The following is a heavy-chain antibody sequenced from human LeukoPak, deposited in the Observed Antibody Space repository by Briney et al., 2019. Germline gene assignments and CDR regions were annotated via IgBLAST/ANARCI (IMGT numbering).Heavy chain of an antibody. J-gene: IGHJ5*02. Sequence: SVKVSCKASGGTFSSYAISWVRQAPGQGLEWMGRIIPILGIANYAQKFQGRVTITADKSTSTAYMELSSLRSDDTAVYYCARDKVIASAGTPNWFDPWGQGTLVTVSS. CDR3: ARDKVIASAGTPNWFDP. CDR1: GGTFSSYA. CDR2: IIPILGIA. D-gene: IGHD6-13*01. V-gene: IGHV1-69*04.